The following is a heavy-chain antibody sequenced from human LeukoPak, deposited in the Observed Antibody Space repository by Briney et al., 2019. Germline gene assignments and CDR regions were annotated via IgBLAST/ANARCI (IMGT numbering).Heavy chain of an antibody. CDR3: ARALDYGDSLTLGY. J-gene: IGHJ4*02. CDR2: INPNSGGT. Sequence: ASVKVSCKASGYTFTGYYMHWVRQAPGQGLEWMGWINPNSGGTNYAQKFQGWVTMTRDTSISTAYMELSRLGSDDTAVYYCARALDYGDSLTLGYWGQGTLVTVSS. D-gene: IGHD4-17*01. V-gene: IGHV1-2*04. CDR1: GYTFTGYY.